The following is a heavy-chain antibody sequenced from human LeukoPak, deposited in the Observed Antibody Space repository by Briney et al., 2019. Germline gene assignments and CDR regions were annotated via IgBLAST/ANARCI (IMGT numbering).Heavy chain of an antibody. CDR2: IYHSGST. CDR3: ARDPYSSSSIGWYFDL. V-gene: IGHV4-30-2*01. Sequence: SETLSLTCAVSGGSISSGGYSWSWLRQPPGTGLEWIGYIYHSGSTYYNPSLKSRVTISVDRSKNQFSLKLSSVTAADTAVYYCARDPYSSSSIGWYFDLWGRGTLVTVSS. J-gene: IGHJ2*01. D-gene: IGHD6-6*01. CDR1: GGSISSGGYS.